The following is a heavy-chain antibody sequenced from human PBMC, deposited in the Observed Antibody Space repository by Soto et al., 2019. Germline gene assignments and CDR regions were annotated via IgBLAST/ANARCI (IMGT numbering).Heavy chain of an antibody. V-gene: IGHV4-31*03. CDR3: ARERFEYSSSSDYYYYGMDV. Sequence: SETLSLTCTVSGGSISSGGYYWSWIRQHPGKGLEWIGYIYYSGSTYYNPSLKSRVTISVDTSKNQFSLKLSSVTAADTAVYYCARERFEYSSSSDYYYYGMDVWGQGTTVTVSS. J-gene: IGHJ6*02. CDR2: IYYSGST. CDR1: GGSISSGGYY. D-gene: IGHD6-6*01.